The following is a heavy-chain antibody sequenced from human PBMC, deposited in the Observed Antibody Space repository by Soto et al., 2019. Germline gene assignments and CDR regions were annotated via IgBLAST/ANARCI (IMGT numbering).Heavy chain of an antibody. D-gene: IGHD6-13*01. Sequence: GGSLRLSCAASGLTVSSNYMSLVRQAPGKGLEWVSVIYSGGSTYYADSVKGRFTISRDNSKNTLYLQMNSLRAEDTAVYYCARVAAAGQSDAFDIWGQGTMVTVSS. V-gene: IGHV3-66*01. J-gene: IGHJ3*02. CDR2: IYSGGST. CDR1: GLTVSSNY. CDR3: ARVAAAGQSDAFDI.